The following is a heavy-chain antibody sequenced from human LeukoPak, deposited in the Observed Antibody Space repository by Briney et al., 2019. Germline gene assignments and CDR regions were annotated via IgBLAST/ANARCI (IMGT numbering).Heavy chain of an antibody. CDR1: GGSISSYY. V-gene: IGHV4-59*12. CDR2: IYYSGST. J-gene: IGHJ6*02. CDR3: AREAIVVVPAARVYLYGMDV. D-gene: IGHD2-2*01. Sequence: PSETLSLTCTVSGGSISSYYWSWIRQPPGKGLEWIGYIYYSGSTNYNPSLKSRVTISVDTSKNQFSLKLSSVTAADTAVYYCAREAIVVVPAARVYLYGMDVWGQGTTVTVSS.